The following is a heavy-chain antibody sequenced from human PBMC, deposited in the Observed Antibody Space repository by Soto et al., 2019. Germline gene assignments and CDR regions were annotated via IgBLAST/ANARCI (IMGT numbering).Heavy chain of an antibody. D-gene: IGHD1-1*01. J-gene: IGHJ4*02. V-gene: IGHV3-23*01. CDR1: GLTFTSSA. CDR2: IKGSLGNT. Sequence: GGSLRLSCAASGLTFTSSAMTWVRQAPGKGLEWVSTIKGSLGNTFYAKSVKGRFTVSRDSSESAVYLGMNSLRAEDTAVYYCGQSNWNDYQLDQWGQGTLVTVSS. CDR3: GQSNWNDYQLDQ.